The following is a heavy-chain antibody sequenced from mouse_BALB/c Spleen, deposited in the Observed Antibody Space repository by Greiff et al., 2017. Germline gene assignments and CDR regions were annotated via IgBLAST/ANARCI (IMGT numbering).Heavy chain of an antibody. D-gene: IGHD4-1*01. CDR2: ISYSGST. J-gene: IGHJ3*01. Sequence: EVKLMESGPGLVKPSQSLSLTCTVTGYSITSDYAWNWIRQFPGNKLEWMGYISYSGSTSYNPSLKSRISITRDTSKNQFFLQLNSVTTEDTATYYCAAGPWFAYWGQGTLVTVSA. CDR3: AAGPWFAY. CDR1: GYSITSDYA. V-gene: IGHV3-2*02.